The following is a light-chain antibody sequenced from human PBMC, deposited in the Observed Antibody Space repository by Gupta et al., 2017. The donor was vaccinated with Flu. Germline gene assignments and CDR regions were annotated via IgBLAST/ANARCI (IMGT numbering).Light chain of an antibody. J-gene: IGKJ1*01. CDR3: QKYNSAPQT. V-gene: IGKV1-27*01. Sequence: GDRVTITCRASQGISNYLAWYQQKPGKVPKLLIYAASTLQSGVPSRFSGSGSGTDFTLTISSLQPEDVATYYCQKYNSAPQTFGQETKVEIK. CDR1: QGISNY. CDR2: AAS.